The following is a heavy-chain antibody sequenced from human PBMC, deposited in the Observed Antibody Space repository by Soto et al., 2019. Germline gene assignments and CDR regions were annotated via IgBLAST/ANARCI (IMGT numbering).Heavy chain of an antibody. D-gene: IGHD3-3*01. CDR2: ISAYNGNT. Sequence: ASVKVSCKASGYTSTNYGMHWVRQAPGQRLEWMGWISAYNGNTNYAQKLQGRVTMTTDTSTSTAYMELRSLRSDDTAVYYCARVEDWFDPWGQGTLVTVSS. CDR3: ARVEDWFDP. V-gene: IGHV1-18*01. J-gene: IGHJ5*02. CDR1: GYTSTNYG.